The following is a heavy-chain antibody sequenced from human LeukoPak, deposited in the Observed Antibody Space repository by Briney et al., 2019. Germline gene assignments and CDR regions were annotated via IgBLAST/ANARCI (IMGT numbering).Heavy chain of an antibody. CDR2: INHSGST. D-gene: IGHD6-19*01. V-gene: IGHV4-34*01. J-gene: IGHJ5*02. Sequence: SETLSLTCAVYGGSFSGYYWSWIRQPPGKGLEWIGEINHSGSTNYNPSLKSRVTISVDTSKNQFSLKLSSVTAADTAVYYCARRSAYSSGRRLWFDPWGQGTLVTVSS. CDR1: GGSFSGYY. CDR3: ARRSAYSSGRRLWFDP.